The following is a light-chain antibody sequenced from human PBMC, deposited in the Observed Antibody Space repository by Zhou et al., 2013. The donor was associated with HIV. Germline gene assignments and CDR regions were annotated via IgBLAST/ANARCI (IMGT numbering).Light chain of an antibody. CDR3: QQSYSVPPT. Sequence: IQMTQSPSTLSASVGDRVTITCRASQGIGDWLAWYQQKPGKAPNLLIYKASTLEGGVPSRFSGSGSGADFTLTINSLQPEDFATYFCQQSYSVPPTFGQGTKLEI. CDR1: QGIGDW. CDR2: KAS. J-gene: IGKJ2*01. V-gene: IGKV1-5*03.